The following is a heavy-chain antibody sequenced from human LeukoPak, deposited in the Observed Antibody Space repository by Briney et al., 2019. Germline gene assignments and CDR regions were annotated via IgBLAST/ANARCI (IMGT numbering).Heavy chain of an antibody. D-gene: IGHD5/OR15-5a*01. Sequence: SETLSLTCTVSGGSISNYFWSWIRQPPGKGLEWIGYIYYSGGTNYNPSLKSRVTISVDTSKNPFSLKLSSVTAADTAVYYCARPSTSVSTAGAFDIWGQGTMVTVSS. V-gene: IGHV4-59*01. CDR3: ARPSTSVSTAGAFDI. CDR2: IYYSGGT. CDR1: GGSISNYF. J-gene: IGHJ3*02.